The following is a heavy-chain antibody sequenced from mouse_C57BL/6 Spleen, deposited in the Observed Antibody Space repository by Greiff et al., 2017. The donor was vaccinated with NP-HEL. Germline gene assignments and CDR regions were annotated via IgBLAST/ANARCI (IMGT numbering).Heavy chain of an antibody. CDR1: GFTFSDYG. Sequence: DVKLVESGGGLVKPGGSLKLSCAASGFTFSDYGMHWVRQAPEKGLEWVAYISSGSSTIYYADTVKGRFTISRDNAKNTLFLQMTSLRSEDTAMYYCARGTTTVRDWYFGVWGTGTTVTVSS. J-gene: IGHJ1*03. V-gene: IGHV5-17*01. CDR2: ISSGSSTI. D-gene: IGHD1-1*01. CDR3: ARGTTTVRDWYFGV.